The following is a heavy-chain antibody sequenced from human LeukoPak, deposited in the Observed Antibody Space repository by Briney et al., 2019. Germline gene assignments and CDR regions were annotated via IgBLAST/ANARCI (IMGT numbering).Heavy chain of an antibody. CDR3: AGLVSEINGGFDY. J-gene: IGHJ4*02. V-gene: IGHV3-33*01. Sequence: PGGSLRLSCAASGFTFSSYGMHWVRQAPGKGLEWVAVIWYDGSNKYYADSVKGRFTISRDNSKNTLYLQMNSLRAEDTAVYYCAGLVSEINGGFDYWGQGTLVTVSS. CDR1: GFTFSSYG. CDR2: IWYDGSNK. D-gene: IGHD2-2*01.